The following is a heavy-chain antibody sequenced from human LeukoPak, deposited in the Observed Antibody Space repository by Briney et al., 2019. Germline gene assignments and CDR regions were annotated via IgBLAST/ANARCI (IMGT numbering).Heavy chain of an antibody. Sequence: GGSLRLSCAASGFTFSSYSMNWVRQAPGKGLEWVSYISSSSSTIYYADSVKGRFTISRDNAKNSLYLQMNSLRAEDTAVYYCERVWHSSGGSTVRSGFDYWGQGTLVTVSS. V-gene: IGHV3-48*01. CDR1: GFTFSSYS. D-gene: IGHD6-19*01. CDR2: ISSSSSTI. CDR3: ERVWHSSGGSTVRSGFDY. J-gene: IGHJ4*02.